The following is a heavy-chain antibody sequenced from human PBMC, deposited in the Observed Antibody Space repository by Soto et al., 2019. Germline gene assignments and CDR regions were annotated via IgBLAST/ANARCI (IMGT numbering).Heavy chain of an antibody. D-gene: IGHD6-6*01. CDR2: IYYSGST. CDR1: GGSISSGGYY. Sequence: SETLSLTCTVSGGSISSGGYYWSWIRQHPGKGLEWIGYIYYSGSTYYNPSLKSRVTISVDTSKNQFSLKLSSVTAADTAVYYCARGDPYSSLSPPWFDPWGQGTLVTVSS. CDR3: ARGDPYSSLSPPWFDP. J-gene: IGHJ5*02. V-gene: IGHV4-31*03.